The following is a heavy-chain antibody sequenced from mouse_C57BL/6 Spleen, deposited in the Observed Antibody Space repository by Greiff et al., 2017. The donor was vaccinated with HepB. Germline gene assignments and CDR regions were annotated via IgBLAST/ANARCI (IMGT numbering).Heavy chain of an antibody. CDR3: AKYGSSFYWYFDV. J-gene: IGHJ1*03. V-gene: IGHV5-17*01. CDR2: ISSGSSTI. Sequence: DVMLVESGGGLVKPGGSLKLSCAASGFTFSDYGMHWVRQAPEKGLEWVAYISSGSSTIYYADTVKGRFTISRDNGKNTLFLQMTSLRSEDTAMYYCAKYGSSFYWYFDVWGTGTTVTVSS. CDR1: GFTFSDYG. D-gene: IGHD1-1*01.